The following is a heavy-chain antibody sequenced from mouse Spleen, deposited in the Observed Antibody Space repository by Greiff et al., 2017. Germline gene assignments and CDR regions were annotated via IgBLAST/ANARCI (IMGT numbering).Heavy chain of an antibody. CDR2: IDPETGGT. V-gene: IGHV1-15*01. J-gene: IGHJ2*01. Sequence: VQLVESGAELVRPGASVTLSCKASGYTFTDYEMHWVKQTPVHGLEWIGAIDPETGGTAYNQKFKGKAILTADKSSSTAYMELRSLTSEDSAVYYCTRDRRNYWGQGTTLTVSS. CDR1: GYTFTDYE. CDR3: TRDRRNY.